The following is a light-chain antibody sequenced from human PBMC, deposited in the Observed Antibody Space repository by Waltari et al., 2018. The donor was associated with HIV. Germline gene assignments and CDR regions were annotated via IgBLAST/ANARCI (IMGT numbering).Light chain of an antibody. Sequence: QSLLTQPPSVSAAPGHQVTISCSGNTSNIANNFVSCYRHAPGAAPKLLIFENDHRAAGIPDRFSASTFGASAALTITALQGDDEADYYCQTWDSGLNAIVFGAGTKLTVL. J-gene: IGLJ2*01. CDR3: QTWDSGLNAIV. CDR2: END. V-gene: IGLV1-51*01. CDR1: TSNIANNF.